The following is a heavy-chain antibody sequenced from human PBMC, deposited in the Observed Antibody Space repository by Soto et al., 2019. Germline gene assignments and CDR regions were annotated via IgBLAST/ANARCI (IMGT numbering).Heavy chain of an antibody. CDR1: GGSFSGYY. Sequence: SETLSLTCAVYGGSFSGYYWSWIRQPPGKGLEWIGEINHSGSTNYNPSLKSRVTISVDTSKNQFSLKLSSVTAADTAVYYCARGRRGQRRYFDYWGQGTLVTVSS. CDR2: INHSGST. J-gene: IGHJ4*02. CDR3: ARGRRGQRRYFDY. V-gene: IGHV4-34*01.